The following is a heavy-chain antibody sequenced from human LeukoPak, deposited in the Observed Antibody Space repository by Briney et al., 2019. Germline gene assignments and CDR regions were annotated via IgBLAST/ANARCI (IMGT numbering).Heavy chain of an antibody. V-gene: IGHV4-59*01. CDR1: GDSISSNY. CDR3: ANRDGVY. D-gene: IGHD3-3*01. Sequence: PSETPSLTCSVSGDSISSNYWTWIRQPPGKGLEWIGHFYYSGGTNYNPSLKSRVTISADTAKNQFSLKLTSVTAADTAVYYCANRDGVYWGQGILVTVSS. J-gene: IGHJ4*02. CDR2: FYYSGGT.